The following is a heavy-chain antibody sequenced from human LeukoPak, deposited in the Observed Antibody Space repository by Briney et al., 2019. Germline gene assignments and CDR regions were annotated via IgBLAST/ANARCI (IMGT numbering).Heavy chain of an antibody. D-gene: IGHD1-14*01. CDR2: IYYSGST. CDR3: ARDGQTTAGFDY. Sequence: PSQTLSLTCTVSGGSISSGGYYWSWIRQHPGKGLEWIGYIYYSGSTYYNPSLKSRVTTSVDTSKNQYSLKLSSVTAADTAVYYCARDGQTTAGFDYWGQGTLVTVSS. J-gene: IGHJ4*02. V-gene: IGHV4-31*03. CDR1: GGSISSGGYY.